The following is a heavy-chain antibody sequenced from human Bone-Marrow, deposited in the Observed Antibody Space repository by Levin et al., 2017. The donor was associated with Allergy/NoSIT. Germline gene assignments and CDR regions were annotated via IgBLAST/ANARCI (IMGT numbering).Heavy chain of an antibody. Sequence: ASVKVSCQGSGYHFTDYWIGWVRQLPGKGLEWMGNIYPGDSETRSSPSFQGQVTISVDKSINTAYLQWDSLRASDTGMYYWARQSDELPPYDGEWVEEHYFDYWGQGTLVTVSS. D-gene: IGHD3-10*01. CDR3: ARQSDELPPYDGEWVEEHYFDY. J-gene: IGHJ4*02. CDR1: GYHFTDYW. V-gene: IGHV5-51*01. CDR2: IYPGDSET.